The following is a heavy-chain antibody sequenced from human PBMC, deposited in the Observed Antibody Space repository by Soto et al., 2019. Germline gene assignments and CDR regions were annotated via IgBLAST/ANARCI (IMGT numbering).Heavy chain of an antibody. V-gene: IGHV3-21*01. CDR3: ARDSGRDYGDFIFDY. Sequence: GGSLRLSCAASGFTFSSYSMNWVRQAPGKGLEWVSSISSSSGNIYYADSVKGRFTISRDNAKNALYLQMNSLRAEDTAVYYCARDSGRDYGDFIFDYWGQGTLVTVSS. J-gene: IGHJ4*02. CDR1: GFTFSSYS. D-gene: IGHD4-17*01. CDR2: ISSSSGNI.